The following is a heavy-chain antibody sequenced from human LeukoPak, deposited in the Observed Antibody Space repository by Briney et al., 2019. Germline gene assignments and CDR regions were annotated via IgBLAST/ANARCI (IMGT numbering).Heavy chain of an antibody. CDR3: ARVGATTRSFDY. CDR1: GGSISSANW. V-gene: IGHV4-4*02. CDR2: IFHSGGT. J-gene: IGHJ4*02. Sequence: PSETLSLTCAVSGGSISSANWWSWVRQPPEKGLEWIGEIFHSGGTNYNPSLKSRVTISVDKSKNQFSLKLSSVTAADTAVYYCARVGATTRSFDYWGQGALVTVSS. D-gene: IGHD1-26*01.